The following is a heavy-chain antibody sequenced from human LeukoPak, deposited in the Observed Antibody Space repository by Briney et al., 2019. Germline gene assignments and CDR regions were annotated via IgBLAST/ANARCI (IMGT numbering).Heavy chain of an antibody. CDR3: ALEGYFDWLSYYYYMDV. Sequence: GGSLRLSCAASGFTFSNYEMNWVRQAPGKGLQWVSLISSSGSTIYYADSVKGRFTISRDNSKNTLYLQMNSLRAEDTAVYYCALEGYFDWLSYYYYMDVWGKGTTVTVSS. J-gene: IGHJ6*03. CDR1: GFTFSNYE. D-gene: IGHD3-9*01. V-gene: IGHV3-48*03. CDR2: ISSSGSTI.